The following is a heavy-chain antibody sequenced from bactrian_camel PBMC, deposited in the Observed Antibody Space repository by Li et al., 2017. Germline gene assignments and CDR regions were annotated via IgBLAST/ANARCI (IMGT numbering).Heavy chain of an antibody. D-gene: IGHD6*01. Sequence: VQLVESGGGLVQPGGSLRLSCAASEFAFSSYYMTWVRQAPGKGLEWVSSIYGAHSATYYADSVKGRFTGSRDNAKNTLYLQLNSLRTEDTAMYYCATALGGGSDFGYWGQGTQVTVS. CDR2: IYGAHSAT. V-gene: IGHV3-2*01. CDR1: EFAFSSYY. CDR3: ATALGGGSDFGY. J-gene: IGHJ6*01.